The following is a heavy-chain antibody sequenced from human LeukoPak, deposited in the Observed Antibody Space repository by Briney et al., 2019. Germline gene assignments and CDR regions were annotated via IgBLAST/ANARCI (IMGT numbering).Heavy chain of an antibody. CDR3: SSTPGIVLP. D-gene: IGHD2-8*01. Sequence: KTGGSLRLSCAASGFTFSSYSMNWVRQAPGKGLEWVSSISSSSSYIYYADSVKGRFTISRNNAKNSLYLQMNSLRADDTSVYYCSSTPGIVLPWGQGTLVTVSS. CDR2: ISSSSSYI. CDR1: GFTFSSYS. V-gene: IGHV3-21*01. J-gene: IGHJ5*01.